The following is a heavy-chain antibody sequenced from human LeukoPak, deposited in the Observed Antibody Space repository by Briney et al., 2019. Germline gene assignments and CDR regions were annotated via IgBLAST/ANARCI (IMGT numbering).Heavy chain of an antibody. Sequence: PSETLSLTCAVSGDSISSNHWWTWIRQHPGKGLEWIGYIYYSGSTYYNPSLKSRVTISVDTSKNHFSLKLSSVTAADTAVYYCARSIKEENWFDPWGQGTLVTVSS. CDR1: GDSISSNHW. CDR2: IYYSGST. J-gene: IGHJ5*02. CDR3: ARSIKEENWFDP. D-gene: IGHD3-10*01. V-gene: IGHV4-31*11.